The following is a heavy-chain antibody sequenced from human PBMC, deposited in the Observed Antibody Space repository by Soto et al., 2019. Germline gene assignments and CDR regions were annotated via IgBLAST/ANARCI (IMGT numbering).Heavy chain of an antibody. CDR3: AKDHLTTTVTTVGY. D-gene: IGHD4-17*01. Sequence: QVQLEESGGGVVQPGRSLRLSCAAAGFTFSNYGMHWVRQAPDKGLEWVAVISYHGSDKYYADSVKGRFTISRDNSKNTLYLQMDSLRAEDTAVYYCAKDHLTTTVTTVGYWGQGTLVTVST. J-gene: IGHJ4*02. V-gene: IGHV3-30*18. CDR2: ISYHGSDK. CDR1: GFTFSNYG.